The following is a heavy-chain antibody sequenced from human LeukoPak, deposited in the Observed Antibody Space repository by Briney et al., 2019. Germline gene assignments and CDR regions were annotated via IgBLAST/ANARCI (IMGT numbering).Heavy chain of an antibody. CDR2: IYYSGST. CDR1: GGSISSSSYY. D-gene: IGHD6-13*01. Sequence: SETLSLTCTVSGGSISSSSYYWGWFRQLPGKGLEWIGSIYYSGSTYYNPSLKSRVTISVDTSKNQFSLKLSSVTAADTAVYYCARRSGAAGTEFYFDYWGQGTLVTVSS. V-gene: IGHV4-39*01. J-gene: IGHJ4*02. CDR3: ARRSGAAGTEFYFDY.